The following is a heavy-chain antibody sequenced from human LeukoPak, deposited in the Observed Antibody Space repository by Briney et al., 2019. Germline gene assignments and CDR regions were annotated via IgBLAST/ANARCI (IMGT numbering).Heavy chain of an antibody. CDR3: ARERVQQYYYDSSGYSPLDY. CDR2: ISSSGSTI. D-gene: IGHD3-22*01. CDR1: GFTFSDYY. J-gene: IGHJ4*02. V-gene: IGHV3-11*01. Sequence: PGGSLRLSCAASGFTFSDYYMSWIRQAPGKGLEWVSYISSSGSTIYYADSVKGRFTISRDNAKNSLYLQMNSLRAEDTAVYYCARERVQQYYYDSSGYSPLDYWGQGTLVTVSS.